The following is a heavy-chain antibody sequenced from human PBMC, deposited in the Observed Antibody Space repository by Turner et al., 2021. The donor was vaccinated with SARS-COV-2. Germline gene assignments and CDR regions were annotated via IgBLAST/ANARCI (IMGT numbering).Heavy chain of an antibody. Sequence: VQLVQSGAEVRKPGASVKVSCKASGYTFTSYAMHWVRQAPGQRLEWMGWINAGNGNTKYSQKFQGRVTINRDTSASTAYMELSSLRSEDTAVYYCARDLAYCSSTSCPYFYYYGMDVWGQGTTVTVSS. D-gene: IGHD2-2*01. V-gene: IGHV1-3*01. J-gene: IGHJ6*02. CDR1: GYTFTSYA. CDR2: INAGNGNT. CDR3: ARDLAYCSSTSCPYFYYYGMDV.